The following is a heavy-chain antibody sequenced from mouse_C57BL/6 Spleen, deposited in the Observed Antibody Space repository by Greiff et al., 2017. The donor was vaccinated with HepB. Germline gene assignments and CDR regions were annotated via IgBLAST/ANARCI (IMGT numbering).Heavy chain of an antibody. D-gene: IGHD2-4*01. J-gene: IGHJ3*01. V-gene: IGHV1-63*01. CDR3: ARYDYDDWFAY. Sequence: VKLMESGAELVRPGTSVKMSCKASGYTFTNYWIGWAKQRPGHGLEWIGDIYPGGVYTNYNEKFKGKATLTADKSSSTAYMQFSSLTSEDSAIYYCARYDYDDWFAYWGQGTLVTVSA. CDR1: GYTFTNYW. CDR2: IYPGGVYT.